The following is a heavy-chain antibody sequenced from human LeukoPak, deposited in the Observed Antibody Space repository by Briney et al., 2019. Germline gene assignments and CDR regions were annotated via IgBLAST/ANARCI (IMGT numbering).Heavy chain of an antibody. CDR3: ARAGAAAGPRIYYYYYMDV. D-gene: IGHD6-13*01. CDR2: INWNSGTM. CDR1: GFSFADAT. Sequence: GGSLRLSCAASGFSFADATMHWVRQVPGKGLEWVSGINWNSGTMGYADSMKGRFTISRDNAKNSLYLQMNSLRAEDTAVYYCARAGAAAGPRIYYYYYMDVWGKGTTVTVSS. V-gene: IGHV3-9*01. J-gene: IGHJ6*03.